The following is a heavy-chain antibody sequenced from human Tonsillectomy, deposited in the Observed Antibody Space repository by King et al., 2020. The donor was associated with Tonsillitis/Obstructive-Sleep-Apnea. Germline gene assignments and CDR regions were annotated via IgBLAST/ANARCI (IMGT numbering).Heavy chain of an antibody. V-gene: IGHV3-23*04. CDR2: ISGSGGST. J-gene: IGHJ5*02. Sequence: VQLVESGGGLVQPGGSLRLSCAASGFTFSSYAMSWVRQAPGKGLEWVSAISGSGGSTYYADSVKGRFTISRDNSKNTLYLQMNSLRAEDTAVYYCAKDATGEDRLLGGWFDPWGQGTLVTVSS. CDR1: GFTFSSYA. CDR3: AKDATGEDRLLGGWFDP. D-gene: IGHD2-2*01.